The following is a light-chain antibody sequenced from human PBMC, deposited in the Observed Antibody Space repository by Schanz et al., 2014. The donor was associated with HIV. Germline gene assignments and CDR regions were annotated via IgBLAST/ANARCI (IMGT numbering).Light chain of an antibody. V-gene: IGLV1-44*01. CDR3: AAWDDSLNGWV. Sequence: QSVLTQPPSASGTPGQKVTISCSGSSSSLRTNAVDWPRPPPGTAPTLLLYNSYHRPSGVPDRFSGSTSGTSASLVISGLQSEDEADYYCAAWDDSLNGWVFGGGTKLTVL. CDR2: NSY. CDR1: SSSLRTNA. J-gene: IGLJ3*02.